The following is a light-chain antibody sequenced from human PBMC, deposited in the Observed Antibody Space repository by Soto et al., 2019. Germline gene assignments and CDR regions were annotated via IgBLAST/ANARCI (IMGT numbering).Light chain of an antibody. CDR1: QSVGTH. CDR2: ATS. V-gene: IGKV3-15*01. CDR3: QQYNKWPVT. J-gene: IGKJ4*01. Sequence: EIVMTQSPATLSVSPGERATLSCMASQSVGTHLAWYQQTPGQAPRLLISATSTRTTAIRAWFSGSGSATVFTLTFSSLQTEDFAFDDGQQYNKWPVTFGRGTKVEV.